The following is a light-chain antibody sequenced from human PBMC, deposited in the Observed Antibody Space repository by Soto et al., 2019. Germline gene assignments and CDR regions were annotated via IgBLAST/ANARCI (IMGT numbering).Light chain of an antibody. Sequence: EIVLTQSPGTLSLSPGERATLSCRASQSVSSSYLAWYQQKPGQSPRLLIYGASTRATGIPDRFSGSGSGTDFTLTLNRLEPEDFAVYSCQQYGNSPYMYTFDQGTKLEIK. CDR1: QSVSSSY. CDR3: QQYGNSPYMYT. CDR2: GAS. J-gene: IGKJ2*01. V-gene: IGKV3-20*01.